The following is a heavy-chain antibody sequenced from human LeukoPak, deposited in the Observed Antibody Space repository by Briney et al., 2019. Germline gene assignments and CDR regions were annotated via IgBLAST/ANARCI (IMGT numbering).Heavy chain of an antibody. CDR2: ISAYNGNT. Sequence: ASVKLSCKASGYTFTNYGISWVRQAPGQGLEWMGWISAYNGNTNHAQKVQGRVTMTTDTSTSTAYMELRSLRSDDTAMYYCARDKIAMIGPNAVDIWGQGTMVTVSS. CDR3: ARDKIAMIGPNAVDI. D-gene: IGHD3-22*01. V-gene: IGHV1-18*01. J-gene: IGHJ3*02. CDR1: GYTFTNYG.